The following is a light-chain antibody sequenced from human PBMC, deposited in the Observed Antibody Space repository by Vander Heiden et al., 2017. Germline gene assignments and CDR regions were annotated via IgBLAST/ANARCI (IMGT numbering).Light chain of an antibody. J-gene: IGKJ2*02. V-gene: IGKV1-33*01. CDR1: QDISNY. CDR2: DAS. CDR3: QQYDNIPCT. Sequence: DLPMTQSPSSLSASVGDRVIITCQASQDISNYLKWYQQKPGKAPKLLIYDASTLETGVPSRFSGSGSGTDFTFTISSLRPEDIATYYCQQYDNIPCTFGQGTKLEI.